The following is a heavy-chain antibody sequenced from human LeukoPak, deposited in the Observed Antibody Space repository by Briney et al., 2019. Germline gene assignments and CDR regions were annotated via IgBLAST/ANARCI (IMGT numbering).Heavy chain of an antibody. D-gene: IGHD6-13*01. V-gene: IGHV5-51*03. CDR3: ARRGIAAAGTNWFDP. J-gene: IGHJ5*02. CDR1: GYSFTSYW. Sequence: PGESLKISCKGYGYSFTSYWIGWVRQMPGKGLEWMGIIYPGDSDTRYSPSFQGQVTISADKSISTAYLQWSSLKASDTAMYYCARRGIAAAGTNWFDPWGQGTLVTVSS. CDR2: IYPGDSDT.